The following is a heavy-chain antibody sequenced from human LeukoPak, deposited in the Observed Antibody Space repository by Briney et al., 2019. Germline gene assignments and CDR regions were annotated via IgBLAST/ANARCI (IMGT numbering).Heavy chain of an antibody. Sequence: GGSLRLSCVASGFTFSNYAMSWVRQAPGKGLEWVSGINWNGGSTDYADSVKGRFTISRDNAKNSLYLQMNSLRAEDTALYYCARDRDSGSYSDYWGQGTLVTVSS. CDR2: INWNGGST. D-gene: IGHD1-26*01. J-gene: IGHJ4*02. CDR1: GFTFSNYA. CDR3: ARDRDSGSYSDY. V-gene: IGHV3-20*04.